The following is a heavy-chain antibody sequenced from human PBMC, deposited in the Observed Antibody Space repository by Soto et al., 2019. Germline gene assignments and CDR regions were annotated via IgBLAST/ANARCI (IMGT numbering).Heavy chain of an antibody. Sequence: SETLSLTCTVSGVSISSYYWIWIRQPPGKGLEWIGYIYYSGSTNYNPSLKSRVTISVDTSKNQFSLKLSSVSAADTAVYYCTRGPSGDKVDYWGQGTLVTVSS. CDR3: TRGPSGDKVDY. J-gene: IGHJ4*02. D-gene: IGHD7-27*01. CDR1: GVSISSYY. V-gene: IGHV4-59*08. CDR2: IYYSGST.